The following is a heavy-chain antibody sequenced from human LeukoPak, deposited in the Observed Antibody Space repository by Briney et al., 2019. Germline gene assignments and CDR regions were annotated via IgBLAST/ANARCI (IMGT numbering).Heavy chain of an antibody. CDR3: ARGGLWVARPVDY. Sequence: SETLSLACAVYGGSFSGYYWSWIRQPPGQGLEGIGDVNHSGSTNYNPSLKSRVTISVDTSKNQFSLKLSSVTAADTAVYYCARGGLWVARPVDYWGQGTLVTVSS. J-gene: IGHJ4*02. CDR2: VNHSGST. V-gene: IGHV4-34*01. CDR1: GGSFSGYY. D-gene: IGHD5-12*01.